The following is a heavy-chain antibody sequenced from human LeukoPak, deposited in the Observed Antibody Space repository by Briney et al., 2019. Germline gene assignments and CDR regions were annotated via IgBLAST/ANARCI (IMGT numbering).Heavy chain of an antibody. CDR2: ISAYNGNT. CDR3: ARDWWYGDYSIGDD. V-gene: IGHV1-18*01. CDR1: GYTFTSYG. J-gene: IGHJ4*02. D-gene: IGHD4-17*01. Sequence: GASVKVSCKASGYTFTSYGISWVRQAPGQGLEWMGWISAYNGNTNYAEKLQGRGTMNTDTSTSTVYMELRSLRSDDTAVYYCARDWWYGDYSIGDDWGQGTLVTVCS.